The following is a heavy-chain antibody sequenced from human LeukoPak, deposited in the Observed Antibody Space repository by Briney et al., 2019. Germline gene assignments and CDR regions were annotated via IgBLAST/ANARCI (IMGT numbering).Heavy chain of an antibody. J-gene: IGHJ4*02. CDR3: ARAYCSSTSCYIGYFDY. D-gene: IGHD2-2*02. CDR2: ISSSGSTI. Sequence: PGGSLRLSCAASGFTFSDYYMSWIRQAPGKGLEWVSYISSSGSTIYYADSVKGRFTISRDNAKNSLYLQMNSLRAEDTAVYYCARAYCSSTSCYIGYFDYWGQGTLVTVSS. CDR1: GFTFSDYY. V-gene: IGHV3-11*01.